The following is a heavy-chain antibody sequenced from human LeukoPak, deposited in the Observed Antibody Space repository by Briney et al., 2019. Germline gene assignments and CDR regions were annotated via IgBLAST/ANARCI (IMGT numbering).Heavy chain of an antibody. J-gene: IGHJ6*02. V-gene: IGHV4-34*01. CDR3: ARRGYCYSTSCVNMGV. D-gene: IGHD2-2*01. CDR2: INHSGST. CDR1: GGSFSGYY. Sequence: KSSETLSLTCAVYGGSFSGYYWSWIRQPPGKGLEWIGEINHSGSTNYNPSLKSRVTISVDNSKNHFSLRLSSVTAADTAVYYCARRGYCYSTSCVNMGVWGRGTTVTVSS.